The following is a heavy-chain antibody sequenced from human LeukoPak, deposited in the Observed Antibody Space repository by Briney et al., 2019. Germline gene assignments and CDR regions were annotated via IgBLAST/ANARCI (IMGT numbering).Heavy chain of an antibody. Sequence: SETLSLTYAVYGGSLSGYYWSWIRQPPGKGLEWIGETNHSGSTNYNPSLKSRVTISVDTSKNQFSLKLSSVTAADTAVSYGARGWQQQLVRPPDYWGQGTLVTVSS. D-gene: IGHD6-13*01. CDR1: GGSLSGYY. CDR2: TNHSGST. J-gene: IGHJ4*02. CDR3: ARGWQQQLVRPPDY. V-gene: IGHV4-34*01.